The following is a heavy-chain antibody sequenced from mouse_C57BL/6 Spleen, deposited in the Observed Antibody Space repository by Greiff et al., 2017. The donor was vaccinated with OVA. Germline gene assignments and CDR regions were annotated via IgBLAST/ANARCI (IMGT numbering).Heavy chain of an antibody. CDR1: GFTFSDYY. CDR2: ISNGGGST. Sequence: DVHLVESGGGLVQPGGSLKLSCAASGFTFSDYYMYWVRQTPEKRLEWVAYISNGGGSTYYPDTVKGRFTISRDNAKNTLYLQMSRLKSEDTAMYYCARHPSLLEDWYFDVWGTGTTVTVSS. D-gene: IGHD2-14*01. J-gene: IGHJ1*03. V-gene: IGHV5-12*01. CDR3: ARHPSLLEDWYFDV.